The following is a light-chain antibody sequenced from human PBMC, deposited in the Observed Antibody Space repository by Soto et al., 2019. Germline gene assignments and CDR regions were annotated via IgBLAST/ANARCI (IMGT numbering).Light chain of an antibody. CDR1: QSVSSN. J-gene: IGKJ1*01. V-gene: IGKV3-15*01. Sequence: EIVMTQSPATLSVSPGERATLSCRASQSVSSNLAWYQQKPGQAPRLLIYGASTRATGSPARFSGSGSGTEFTLTISSLQSEDFAVYYCQQYNNWPRTFGQGTKVYIK. CDR2: GAS. CDR3: QQYNNWPRT.